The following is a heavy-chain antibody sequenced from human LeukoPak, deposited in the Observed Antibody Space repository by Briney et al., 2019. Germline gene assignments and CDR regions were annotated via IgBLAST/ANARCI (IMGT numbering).Heavy chain of an antibody. D-gene: IGHD3-10*01. CDR2: INPNSGGT. CDR3: ARDFFSGSYYLDY. J-gene: IGHJ4*02. Sequence: ASVTVTFKASGYTFTGYYMHWVRQAPGQGLEWMGWINPNSGGTNYAKKFQGRVTMTRDTSISTAYMELSRLRSDDTAVYYCARDFFSGSYYLDYWGQGTLVTVSS. V-gene: IGHV1-2*02. CDR1: GYTFTGYY.